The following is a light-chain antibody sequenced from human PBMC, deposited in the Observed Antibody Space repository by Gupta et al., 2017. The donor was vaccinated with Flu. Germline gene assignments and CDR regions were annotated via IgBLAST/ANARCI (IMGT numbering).Light chain of an antibody. V-gene: IGKV1-39*01. CDR3: QQSYNTPPT. CDR1: QSISIY. J-gene: IGKJ1*01. CDR2: AAS. Sequence: DIQMTQSPSSLSASVGDRVTITCRASQSISIYLNWYQQKPGKAPKLLICAASSLQSGVPSRFSGSASGTDFTFIISSLQPEDFATYYCQQSYNTPPTFGQGTKVEIK.